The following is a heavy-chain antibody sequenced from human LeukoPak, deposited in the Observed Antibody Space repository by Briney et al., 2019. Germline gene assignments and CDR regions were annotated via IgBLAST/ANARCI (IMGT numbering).Heavy chain of an antibody. CDR2: ISHNGGDT. V-gene: IGHV3-23*01. CDR1: GLTFSSYA. J-gene: IGHJ6*02. CDR3: AKDRGGVIKYGMDV. D-gene: IGHD3-16*02. Sequence: GSLRLSCAASGLTFSSYAMSWVRQAPGKGLEWVSGISHNGGDTQYADSVKGRFTISRDNSKNTLNLQMNNLRAEDTAAYYCAKDRGGVIKYGMDVWGQGTTGTVSS.